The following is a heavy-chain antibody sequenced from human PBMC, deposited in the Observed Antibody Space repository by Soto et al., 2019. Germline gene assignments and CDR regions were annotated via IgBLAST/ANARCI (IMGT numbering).Heavy chain of an antibody. CDR1: GYTFTSYD. J-gene: IGHJ5*02. CDR2: MNPNSGNT. CDR3: ARERSAAGTGWFDP. D-gene: IGHD6-13*01. Sequence: QVQLVQSGAEVKKPGASVKVSCKASGYTFTSYDINWVRQATGQGLEWMGWMNPNSGNTGYTQKFQGRVTMTRNTSISTAYMELSSLRSEDTAVYFCARERSAAGTGWFDPWGQGTLVTVSS. V-gene: IGHV1-8*01.